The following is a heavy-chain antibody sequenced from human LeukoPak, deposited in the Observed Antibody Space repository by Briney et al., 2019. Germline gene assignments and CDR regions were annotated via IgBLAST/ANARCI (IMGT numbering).Heavy chain of an antibody. J-gene: IGHJ4*02. CDR3: ATRTYYYGSGSLDY. V-gene: IGHV4-34*01. CDR2: INHSGST. D-gene: IGHD3-10*01. CDR1: GGSFSGYY. Sequence: SETLSLTCAVYGGSFSGYYWSWIRQPPGKGLEWIGEINHSGSTNYNPSLKSRVTISVDTSKNHFSLKLSSVTAADTAVYYCATRTYYYGSGSLDYWGQGTLVTVSS.